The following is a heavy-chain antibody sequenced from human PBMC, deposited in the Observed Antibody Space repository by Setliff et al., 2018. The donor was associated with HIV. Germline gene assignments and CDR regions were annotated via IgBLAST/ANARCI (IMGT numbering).Heavy chain of an antibody. CDR3: ARENRPGIY. CDR2: ISSSSSTI. D-gene: IGHD6-6*01. J-gene: IGHJ4*02. Sequence: LRLSCAASGFTFSNYAMNWVRQAPGKGLEWVSYISSSSSTIYYADSVKGRFTISRDNAKNSLYLQMNSLRAEDTAVYYCARENRPGIYWGQGTLVTVSS. CDR1: GFTFSNYA. V-gene: IGHV3-48*01.